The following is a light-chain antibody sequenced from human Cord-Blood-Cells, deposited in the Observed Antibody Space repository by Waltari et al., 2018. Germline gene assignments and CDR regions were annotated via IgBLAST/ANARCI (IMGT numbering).Light chain of an antibody. J-gene: IGKJ4*01. V-gene: IGKV1-33*01. CDR1: QDISNY. CDR3: QQYDNLT. CDR2: DAS. Sequence: DIQMTQSPSSLSASVVDRVTSTCQASQDISNYLNWYQQKPGKAPKLLIYDASNLETGVPSRFSGSGSGTDFTFTISSLQPEDIATYYCQQYDNLTFGGGTKVEIK.